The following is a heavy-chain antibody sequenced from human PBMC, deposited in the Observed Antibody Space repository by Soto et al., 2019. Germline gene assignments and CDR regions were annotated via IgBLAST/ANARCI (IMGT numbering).Heavy chain of an antibody. V-gene: IGHV1-18*01. J-gene: IGHJ5*02. CDR3: ARDQNVVVVAAKGPHNWFDP. Sequence: ASVKVSCKASGYTFTSYGISWVRQAPGQGLEWMGWISAYNGNTNYAQKLQGRVTMTTDTSTSTAYMELSSLRAEDTAVYYCARDQNVVVVAAKGPHNWFDPWGQGTLVTVSS. CDR2: ISAYNGNT. CDR1: GYTFTSYG. D-gene: IGHD2-15*01.